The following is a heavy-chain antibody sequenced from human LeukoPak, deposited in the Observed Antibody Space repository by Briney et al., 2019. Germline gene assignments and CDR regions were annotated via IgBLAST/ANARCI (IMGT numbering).Heavy chain of an antibody. J-gene: IGHJ4*02. Sequence: GSLRLSCEASGFTFSSYALSWVRQAPGKGLEWVSAISGSGGSTYYADSVKGRFTISRDNSKNTLYLQMNSLRAEDTAVYYCAKDPAEAVAGTWYFDYWGQGTLVTVSS. CDR1: GFTFSSYA. CDR3: AKDPAEAVAGTWYFDY. CDR2: ISGSGGST. V-gene: IGHV3-23*01. D-gene: IGHD6-19*01.